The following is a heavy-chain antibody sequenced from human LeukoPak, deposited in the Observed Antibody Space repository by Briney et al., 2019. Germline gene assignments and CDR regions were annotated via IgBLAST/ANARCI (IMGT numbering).Heavy chain of an antibody. CDR1: GGSISSGGYY. CDR2: IYHSGST. D-gene: IGHD6-13*01. J-gene: IGHJ4*02. V-gene: IGHV4-30-2*01. Sequence: SETLSLTCTVSGGSISSGGYYWSWIRQPPGKGLEWIGYIYHSGSTYYNPSLKSRVTISADRSKNQFSLKLSSVTAADTAVYYCARAGIAAALDYWGQGTLVTVSS. CDR3: ARAGIAAALDY.